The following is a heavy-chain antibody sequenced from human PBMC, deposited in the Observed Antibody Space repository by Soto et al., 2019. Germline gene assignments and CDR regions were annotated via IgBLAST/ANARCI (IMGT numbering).Heavy chain of an antibody. J-gene: IGHJ4*02. CDR3: ARGAVTGTSLFDY. Sequence: LRLSCAVSGFTFTTYSMNWVRQAPGKGLEWISFINKNGFTIYYADSVKGRFTISRDYAKNSLYLQMDSLRHEDTAVYYCARGAVTGTSLFDYWGLGTLVTVS. V-gene: IGHV3-48*02. CDR2: INKNGFTI. D-gene: IGHD6-19*01. CDR1: GFTFTTYS.